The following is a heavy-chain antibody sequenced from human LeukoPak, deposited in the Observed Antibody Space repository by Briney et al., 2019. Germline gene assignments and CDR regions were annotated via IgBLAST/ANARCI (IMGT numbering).Heavy chain of an antibody. CDR1: GYSISSGYY. Sequence: SETLSLTCAVSGYSISSGYYWGWVRQPPGKGLEWIGSIYHSGSTYYNPSLKSRVTISVDTSKNQFSLKLSSVTAADTAVYYCARSFSGYYDFWSGYRSLYYWGQGTLVTVSS. D-gene: IGHD3-3*01. J-gene: IGHJ4*02. V-gene: IGHV4-38-2*01. CDR3: ARSFSGYYDFWSGYRSLYY. CDR2: IYHSGST.